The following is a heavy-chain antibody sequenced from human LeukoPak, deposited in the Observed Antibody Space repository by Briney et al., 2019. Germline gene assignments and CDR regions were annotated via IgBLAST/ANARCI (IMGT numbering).Heavy chain of an antibody. Sequence: GGSLRLSCAAYGFTFSIYEMNWVRQAPGKGLDWVSFIRYDGNNKLYADSVKGRLTISRDNSKNTLYLHINSLRAEDTAVYYCVKDNPLDYWGQGTLVIVSS. CDR3: VKDNPLDY. D-gene: IGHD1-14*01. J-gene: IGHJ4*02. CDR2: IRYDGNNK. V-gene: IGHV3-30*02. CDR1: GFTFSIYE.